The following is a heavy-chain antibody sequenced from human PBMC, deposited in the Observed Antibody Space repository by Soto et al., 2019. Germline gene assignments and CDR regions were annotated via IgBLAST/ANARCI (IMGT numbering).Heavy chain of an antibody. CDR3: ARDPPDGDYDGWLDY. D-gene: IGHD4-17*01. J-gene: IGHJ4*02. CDR1: GFTFSSYW. Sequence: EVQLVESGGGLVQPGGSLRLSCAASGFTFSSYWMSWVRQAPGKGLEWVANIKQDGSEKYYVDSVKGRFTISRDNAKNSLYLQMNSLRAEDTAVYYCARDPPDGDYDGWLDYWGQGTLVTVSS. V-gene: IGHV3-7*01. CDR2: IKQDGSEK.